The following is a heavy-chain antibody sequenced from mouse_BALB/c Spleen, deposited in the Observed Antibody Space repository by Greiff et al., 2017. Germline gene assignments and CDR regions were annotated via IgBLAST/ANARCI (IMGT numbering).Heavy chain of an antibody. CDR3: ARNRYYGSSPFAY. D-gene: IGHD1-1*01. CDR1: GYTFTSYT. Sequence: VQLKESGAELARPGASVKMSCKASGYTFTSYTMHWVKQRPGQGLEWIGYINPSSGYTNYNQKFKDKATLTADKSSSTAYMQLSSLTSEDSAVYYCARNRYYGSSPFAYWGQGTLVTVSA. CDR2: INPSSGYT. J-gene: IGHJ3*01. V-gene: IGHV1-4*01.